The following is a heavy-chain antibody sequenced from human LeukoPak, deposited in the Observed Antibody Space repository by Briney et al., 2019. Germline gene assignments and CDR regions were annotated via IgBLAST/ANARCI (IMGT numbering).Heavy chain of an antibody. V-gene: IGHV1-69*13. J-gene: IGHJ4*02. Sequence: SVTVSCTASGGTFSSYAISWVRQAPGQGLEWMGGIIPIFGTANYAQKFQGRVTITADESTSTAYMELSSLRSEDTAVYYCARDGYYDFWSGYYHWGQGTLVTVSS. CDR2: IIPIFGTA. D-gene: IGHD3-3*01. CDR3: ARDGYYDFWSGYYH. CDR1: GGTFSSYA.